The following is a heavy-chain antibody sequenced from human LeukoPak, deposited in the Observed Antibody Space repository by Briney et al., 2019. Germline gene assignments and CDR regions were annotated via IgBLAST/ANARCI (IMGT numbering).Heavy chain of an antibody. Sequence: PGGSLRLSCAASGFTFSSYVMSWVRQAPGKGLEWVSSISGSGSTTYYADTVKGRFTISRDNSKNTLYLQMNSPRGEDTALYYCAKTGGTYYGSDYWGQGTLITVSS. D-gene: IGHD1-26*01. CDR1: GFTFSSYV. J-gene: IGHJ4*02. CDR3: AKTGGTYYGSDY. CDR2: ISGSGSTT. V-gene: IGHV3-23*01.